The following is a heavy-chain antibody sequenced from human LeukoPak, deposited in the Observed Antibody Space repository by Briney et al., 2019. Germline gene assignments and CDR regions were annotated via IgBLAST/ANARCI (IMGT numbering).Heavy chain of an antibody. CDR3: ARGGRSGYRYFDY. V-gene: IGHV1-2*06. CDR2: ISPNTGGA. J-gene: IGHJ4*02. Sequence: ASVKVSCKASEYTFTDYYIHWIRQAPGQGLEWMGRISPNTGGADHAQEFRDKITMTRDTSISTAYIELSRLISDDTAVYYCARGGRSGYRYFDYWGQGTLVTVSS. CDR1: EYTFTDYY. D-gene: IGHD5-18*01.